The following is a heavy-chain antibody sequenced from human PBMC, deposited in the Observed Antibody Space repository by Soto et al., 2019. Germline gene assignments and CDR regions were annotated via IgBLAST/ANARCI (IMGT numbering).Heavy chain of an antibody. V-gene: IGHV1-3*01. CDR3: ARTDCSSTSCYNYYYYGMDV. CDR1: GFSFTKYG. D-gene: IGHD2-2*01. Sequence: ASVKVSCKTSGFSFTKYGLHWVRQAPGQRLEWMGWINPGNGDTKYSQKFQGRVTITRDTSATTAYMELSSLRSEDSAVFYCARTDCSSTSCYNYYYYGMDVWGQGTTVTVSS. CDR2: INPGNGDT. J-gene: IGHJ6*02.